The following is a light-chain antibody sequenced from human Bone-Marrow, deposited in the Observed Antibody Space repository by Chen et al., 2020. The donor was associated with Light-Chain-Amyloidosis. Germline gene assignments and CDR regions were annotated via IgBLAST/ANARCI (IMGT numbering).Light chain of an antibody. CDR3: QVWDRSSDRPV. CDR2: DDS. V-gene: IGLV3-21*02. J-gene: IGLJ3*02. Sequence: SYVLTQPSSVSVAPGQTATIACGGNNIGSTSVHWYQQTPGQAPLLVVYDDSERVTGVPERVWDSNCGNAATLTSSRVAAGDEADYYCQVWDRSSDRPVFGGGTKLTVL. CDR1: NIGSTS.